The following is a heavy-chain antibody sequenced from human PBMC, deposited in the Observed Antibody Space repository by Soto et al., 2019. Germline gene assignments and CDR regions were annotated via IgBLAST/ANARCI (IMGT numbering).Heavy chain of an antibody. D-gene: IGHD2-8*01. J-gene: IGHJ4*02. Sequence: EVQVVESGGGLLQPGRSLRLSCIASGFTFGDYAISWFRQAPGKGLEWVGFIRNKAYGGTTEYAASVKGRFTFSRDDSKAIAYLQMNSLKTEDTAVYYCTRNVRGYCTDASGPSPDCWVQGTLVPVSS. CDR3: TRNVRGYCTDASGPSPDC. CDR1: GFTFGDYA. CDR2: IRNKAYGGTT. V-gene: IGHV3-49*03.